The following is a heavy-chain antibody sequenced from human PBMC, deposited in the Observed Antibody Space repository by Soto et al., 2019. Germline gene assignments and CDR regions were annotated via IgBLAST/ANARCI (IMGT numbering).Heavy chain of an antibody. CDR3: ARQGYGDYRSDY. CDR2: ISSSSSYI. CDR1: GFTFSSSS. V-gene: IGHV3-21*01. Sequence: EVQLVESGGGLVKPGGSLRLYCAASGFTFSSSSMNWVRKAPGKGLERVSSISSSSSYIYYADSVKGRFTISRDNAKNSLYLQMNSLRAEDTAVYYCARQGYGDYRSDYWGQGTLVTVSS. J-gene: IGHJ4*02. D-gene: IGHD4-17*01.